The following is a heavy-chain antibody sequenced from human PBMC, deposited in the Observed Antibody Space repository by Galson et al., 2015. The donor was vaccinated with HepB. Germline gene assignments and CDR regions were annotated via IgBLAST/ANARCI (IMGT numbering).Heavy chain of an antibody. V-gene: IGHV3-53*01. J-gene: IGHJ3*02. CDR2: IYSGGST. CDR1: GFTVSSNY. Sequence: SLRLSCAASGFTVSSNYMSWVRQAPGKGLEWVSVIYSGGSTYYADSGKGRFTISRDNSKNTLYLQMNSLRAEDTAVYYCARDSSGWDDAFDIWGQGTMVTVSS. CDR3: ARDSSGWDDAFDI. D-gene: IGHD6-19*01.